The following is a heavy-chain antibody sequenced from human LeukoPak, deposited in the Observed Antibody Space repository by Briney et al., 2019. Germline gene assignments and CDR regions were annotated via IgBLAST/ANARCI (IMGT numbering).Heavy chain of an antibody. CDR3: ARSFAPSRSGAFDI. Sequence: SETLSLTCTVSGGSISSSSYFWGWIRQPPGRGLQWIGTIYYSGSTCYNPSPKSRVTISISTSRNQFSLKLNSLTAADMAVYYCARSFAPSRSGAFDIWGQGTMVTVSS. CDR1: GGSISSSSYF. V-gene: IGHV4-39*01. D-gene: IGHD6-13*01. J-gene: IGHJ3*02. CDR2: IYYSGST.